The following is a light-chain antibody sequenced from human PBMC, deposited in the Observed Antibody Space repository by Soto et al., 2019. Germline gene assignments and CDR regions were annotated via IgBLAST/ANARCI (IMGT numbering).Light chain of an antibody. CDR1: QSLSSNY. CDR2: GAS. J-gene: IGKJ1*01. V-gene: IGKV3-20*01. Sequence: EIVLTQSPGTLSLSPGERATLSCRASQSLSSNYLAWYQQKPGQAPRLLIYGASSRATGIPDRFSGSGSGTDFTLSISRLEPEDFAVYFCHQYQTSPWTFGRGTKVDIK. CDR3: HQYQTSPWT.